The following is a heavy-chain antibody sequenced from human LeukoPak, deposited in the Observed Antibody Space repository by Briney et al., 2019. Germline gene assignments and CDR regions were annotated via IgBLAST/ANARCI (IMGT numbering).Heavy chain of an antibody. CDR1: GGSMSSYY. CDR3: ARERYYYDSSGLGYNWFDP. J-gene: IGHJ5*02. V-gene: IGHV4-59*01. Sequence: NSSETLSLTCTVSGGSMSSYYWSWIRQPPGKGLEYIGYIYYSGSTNYNPSLKSRVTISVDTSKNQFSLKLSSVTAADTAVYYCARERYYYDSSGLGYNWFDPWGQGTLVTVSS. CDR2: IYYSGST. D-gene: IGHD3-22*01.